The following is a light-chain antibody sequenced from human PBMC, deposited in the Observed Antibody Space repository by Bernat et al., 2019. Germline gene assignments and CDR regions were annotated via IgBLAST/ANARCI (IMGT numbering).Light chain of an antibody. CDR1: QSLLHYNGNTY. Sequence: PASISCRSSQSLLHYNGNTYLHWYLQNPGQSPQLLIYWGSNRASGVPDRFSGSGSGTDFTLKINRVEAEEFGISYCVQAIAFTWTFGKGTKVEIK. CDR3: VQAIAFTWT. V-gene: IGKV2-40*01. CDR2: WGS. J-gene: IGKJ1*01.